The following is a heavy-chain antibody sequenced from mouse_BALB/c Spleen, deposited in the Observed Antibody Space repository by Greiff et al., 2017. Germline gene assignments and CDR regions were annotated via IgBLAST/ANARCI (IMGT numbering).Heavy chain of an antibody. CDR2: ISDGGSYT. D-gene: IGHD1-1*01. V-gene: IGHV5-4*02. CDR1: GFTFSDYY. J-gene: IGHJ4*01. CDR3: ARYYYNYVRYSIDY. Sequence: DVMLVESGGGLVKPGGSLKLSCAASGFTFSDYYMYWVRQTPEKRLEWVATISDGGSYTYYPDSMKGRFTISRDNAKNNLYLQMSSLKSEDTAMYYCARYYYNYVRYSIDYWGQGTSVTVSS.